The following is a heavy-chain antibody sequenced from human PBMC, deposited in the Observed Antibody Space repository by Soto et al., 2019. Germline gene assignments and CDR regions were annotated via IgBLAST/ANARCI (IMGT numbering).Heavy chain of an antibody. D-gene: IGHD3-10*01. V-gene: IGHV1-8*01. J-gene: IGHJ5*02. CDR2: MNPNSGNT. CDR3: ARGILLWFGELPLSCWFDP. CDR1: GYTFTSYD. Sequence: QVQLVQSGAEMKKPGASVKVSCKASGYTFTSYDINWVRQATGQGLEWMGWMNPNSGNTGYAQKFQGRVTMTRNTSISTAYMELSSLRSEDTAVYYCARGILLWFGELPLSCWFDPWGQGTLVTVSS.